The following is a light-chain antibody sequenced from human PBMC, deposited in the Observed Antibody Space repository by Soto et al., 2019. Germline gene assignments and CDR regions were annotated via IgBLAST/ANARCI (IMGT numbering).Light chain of an antibody. Sequence: AVLLTQSPSSFSASTGDRATITCRASQDIHNYLAWYQQFPGKAPKFLLYAASILQTVIPSRFSGSGSGTDFTLTIDGLQSEDFATYFCQHYYNYPWTFGQGTTVE. J-gene: IGKJ1*01. CDR2: AAS. CDR1: QDIHNY. CDR3: QHYYNYPWT. V-gene: IGKV1-8*01.